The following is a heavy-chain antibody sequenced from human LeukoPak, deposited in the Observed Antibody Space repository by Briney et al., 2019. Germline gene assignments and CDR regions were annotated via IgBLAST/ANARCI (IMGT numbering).Heavy chain of an antibody. CDR3: ATHPGGLQSGFDN. J-gene: IGHJ4*02. Sequence: PGESLKISCKGSGYSFTSSWIGWVRQLPGKGLEDMGIIHPGDSDTRYSPSFQGQVTISVDRSSSTAYIQWSRLKASDTAMYYCATHPGGLQSGFDNWGQGTLVTVSS. CDR2: IHPGDSDT. V-gene: IGHV5-51*01. D-gene: IGHD5-24*01. CDR1: GYSFTSSW.